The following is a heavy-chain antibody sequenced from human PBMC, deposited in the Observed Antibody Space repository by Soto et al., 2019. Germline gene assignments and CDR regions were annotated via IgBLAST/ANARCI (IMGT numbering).Heavy chain of an antibody. V-gene: IGHV4-39*01. Sequence: QLQLQESGPGLVKPSETPSLTCSVSGDSINSDSYYWGWIRQPPGKGLEWIGSIYYRGNTYYNPSLKTRVTISLDQSKSQFSLKLNSVTAADSAVYFCARLEGLATISYYFDYWGQGTLVTVSS. CDR1: GDSINSDSYY. CDR2: IYYRGNT. J-gene: IGHJ4*02. D-gene: IGHD3-9*01. CDR3: ARLEGLATISYYFDY.